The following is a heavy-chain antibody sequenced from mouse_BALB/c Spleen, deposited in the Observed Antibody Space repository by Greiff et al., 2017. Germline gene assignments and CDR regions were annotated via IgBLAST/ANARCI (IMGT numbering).Heavy chain of an antibody. Sequence: VQLKESGPELVKPGASVKISCKASGYSFTGYFMNWVMQSHGKSLEWIGRINPYNGDTFYNQKFKGKATLTVDKSSSTAHMELRSLASEDSAVYYCARSILRLLYAMDYWGQGTSVTVSS. CDR3: ARSILRLLYAMDY. D-gene: IGHD1-2*01. CDR1: GYSFTGYF. J-gene: IGHJ4*01. CDR2: INPYNGDT. V-gene: IGHV1-20*02.